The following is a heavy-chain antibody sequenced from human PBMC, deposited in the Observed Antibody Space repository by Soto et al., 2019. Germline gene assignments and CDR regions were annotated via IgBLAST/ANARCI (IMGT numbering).Heavy chain of an antibody. D-gene: IGHD3-3*01. CDR3: AHRTIQVYGMDV. CDR2: IYWDDDK. CDR1: GFSLSTSGVG. V-gene: IGHV2-5*02. Sequence: QITLKESGPPLVKPTQTLTLTCTFSGFSLSTSGVGVGWIRQPPGKALEWLALIYWDDDKRYSPSLRSRLTITKDTSKNPVVLTMTNMDPVDTATYYCAHRTIQVYGMDVWGQGTTVTVSS. J-gene: IGHJ6*02.